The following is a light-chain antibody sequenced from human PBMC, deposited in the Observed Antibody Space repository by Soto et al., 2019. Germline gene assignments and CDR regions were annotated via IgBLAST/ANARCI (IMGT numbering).Light chain of an antibody. V-gene: IGKV1-5*01. Sequence: IRVTQSPSTLSASVGDRVTITFRASQSISSWLAWYQQKPGKAPKLLIYDASSLESGVPSRFSGSGSGTEFTLTISSLQPDDFATYYCQQYTSHSLTFAGRTKVDI. CDR1: QSISSW. CDR3: QQYTSHSLT. J-gene: IGKJ4*01. CDR2: DAS.